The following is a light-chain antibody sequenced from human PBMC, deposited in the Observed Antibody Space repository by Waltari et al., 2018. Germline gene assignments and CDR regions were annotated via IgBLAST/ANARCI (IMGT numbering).Light chain of an antibody. CDR1: SRYVGGYQY. V-gene: IGLV2-11*01. CDR2: DVN. Sequence: HSALTHPLSVSESRGQSVTIPYPGTSRYVGGYQYVPWYQHHPGKAPKLMIYDVNKRPSGVPDRFSGSKSGNTASLTISGLQGEDEADYYCCSFADSSTYVFGIGTKVTVL. J-gene: IGLJ1*01. CDR3: CSFADSSTYV.